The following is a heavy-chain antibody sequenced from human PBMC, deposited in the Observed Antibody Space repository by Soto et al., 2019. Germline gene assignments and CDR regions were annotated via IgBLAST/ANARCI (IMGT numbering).Heavy chain of an antibody. CDR1: GYNFNYW. CDR3: ARQTDGGRFDY. J-gene: IGHJ4*02. Sequence: PGESLKISCKGSGYNFNYWIGWVRQMPGKGLEWMGIINPGDSDTRYNPYFQDQVTFSVDKSISTAYLQWGSLKASDTAIYYCARQTDGGRFDYWGQGTLVTVSS. D-gene: IGHD2-15*01. V-gene: IGHV5-51*01. CDR2: INPGDSDT.